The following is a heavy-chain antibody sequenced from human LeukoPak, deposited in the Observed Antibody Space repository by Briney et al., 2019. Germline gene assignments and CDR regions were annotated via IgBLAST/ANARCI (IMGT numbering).Heavy chain of an antibody. CDR3: ARDGYCSSTSCYNYYYYMDV. J-gene: IGHJ6*03. V-gene: IGHV3-23*01. CDR2: ISGSGGST. Sequence: GSLRLSCAASGFTFSNYAMSWVRQAPGKGLEWVSAISGSGGSTYYADSVKGRFTISRDNSKNTLYLQMNSLRAEDTAVYYCARDGYCSSTSCYNYYYYMDVWGKGTTVTVSS. CDR1: GFTFSNYA. D-gene: IGHD2-2*02.